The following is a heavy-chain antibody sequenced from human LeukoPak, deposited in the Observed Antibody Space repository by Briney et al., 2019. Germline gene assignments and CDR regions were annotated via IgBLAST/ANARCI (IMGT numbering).Heavy chain of an antibody. CDR2: IYYRGRT. CDR1: GASISSSTYH. J-gene: IGHJ5*02. V-gene: IGHV4-39*07. Sequence: SETLSLTCNVSGASISSSTYHWGWIRQPPGKGLEWIASIYYRGRTYYNPSLKSRVTISVDTSKNQFSLKLSSVTAADTAVYYCARSRQASGLFSSWGQGTLVVVSS. CDR3: ARSRQASGLFSS. D-gene: IGHD3-10*01.